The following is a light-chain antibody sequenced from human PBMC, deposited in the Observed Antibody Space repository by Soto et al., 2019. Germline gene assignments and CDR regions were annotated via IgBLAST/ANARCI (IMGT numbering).Light chain of an antibody. CDR2: DAS. CDR3: QQYNRYSWK. Sequence: DIPMTQSPSTMSASVGDRVTITCRAGQSISSWLAWYQKKPGKAPKLLIYDASSLESWIPSRFSGSGSGTEFTLTISSLKPDDFASYYCQQYNRYSWKFAQGATVEIK. CDR1: QSISSW. J-gene: IGKJ1*01. V-gene: IGKV1-5*01.